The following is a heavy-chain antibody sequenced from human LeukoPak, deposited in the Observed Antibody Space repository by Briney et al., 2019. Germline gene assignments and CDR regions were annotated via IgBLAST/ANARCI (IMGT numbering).Heavy chain of an antibody. CDR2: INPSGGST. CDR3: ARDIVVVVAARGNWFDP. V-gene: IGHV1-46*01. CDR1: GYTFTSYY. D-gene: IGHD2-15*01. J-gene: IGHJ5*02. Sequence: ASVKVSCKASGYTFTSYYMHWVRQAPGQGLEWMGTINPSGGSTSYAQKFQGRVTMTRDMSTSTVYMELSSLRSEDTAVYYCARDIVVVVAARGNWFDPWGQGTLVTVSS.